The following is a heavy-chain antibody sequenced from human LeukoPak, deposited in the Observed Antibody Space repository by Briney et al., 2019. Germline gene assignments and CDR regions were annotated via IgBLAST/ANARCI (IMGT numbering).Heavy chain of an antibody. CDR1: GFSLNTNGVG. Sequence: ESGPTLVKPTQTLTLTCTFSGFSLNTNGVGVGWIRQPPGKALEWLALIFWDDDKLYSPSLKSRLTITKDTSKNQVVLTMTNMDPVDTATYYCVHRTRFGDSRNSIGPWGQGTLVTVSS. V-gene: IGHV2-5*02. CDR2: IFWDDDK. CDR3: VHRTRFGDSRNSIGP. D-gene: IGHD3-10*01. J-gene: IGHJ5*02.